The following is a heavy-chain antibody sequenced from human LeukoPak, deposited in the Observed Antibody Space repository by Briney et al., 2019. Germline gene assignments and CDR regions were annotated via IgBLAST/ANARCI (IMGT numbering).Heavy chain of an antibody. CDR1: GGTFSSYA. CDR2: IIPIFGTA. V-gene: IGHV1-69*05. Sequence: GASVKVSCKASGGTFSSYAISWVRQAPGQGLEWMGGIIPIFGTANYAQKFQGRVTITTDESTSTAYMELSSLRSEDTAVYYCARDNSAIDGSSWYNWFDPWGQGTLVTVSS. CDR3: ARDNSAIDGSSWYNWFDP. J-gene: IGHJ5*02. D-gene: IGHD6-13*01.